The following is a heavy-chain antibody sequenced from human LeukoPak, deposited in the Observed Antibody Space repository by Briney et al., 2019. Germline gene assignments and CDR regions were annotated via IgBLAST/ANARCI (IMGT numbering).Heavy chain of an antibody. D-gene: IGHD4-17*01. J-gene: IGHJ6*02. CDR3: AKVRDGSGDYEWFRYYYYGMDV. V-gene: IGHV3-23*01. Sequence: PGGSLRLSCAASGFTFSSYAMSWVRQAPGKGLEWVSAISGSGGSTYYADSVKGRFTISRDNSKNTLYLQMNSLRAEDTAVYYCAKVRDGSGDYEWFRYYYYGMDVWGQGTTVTVSS. CDR1: GFTFSSYA. CDR2: ISGSGGST.